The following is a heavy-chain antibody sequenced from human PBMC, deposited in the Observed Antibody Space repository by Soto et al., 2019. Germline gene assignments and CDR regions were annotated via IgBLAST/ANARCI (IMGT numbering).Heavy chain of an antibody. J-gene: IGHJ6*02. V-gene: IGHV5-10-1*01. Sequence: GESLKISCKGSGYSFTNYWISWVRQMPGKGLEWMGRIDPRDSYTNYSPSFQGHVTISADKSISTAYLQWSSLKASDTAMYYCARPEGRDISDWYDPTYYGMDVWGQGTTVTVSS. CDR3: ARPEGRDISDWYDPTYYGMDV. CDR1: GYSFTNYW. D-gene: IGHD6-19*01. CDR2: IDPRDSYT.